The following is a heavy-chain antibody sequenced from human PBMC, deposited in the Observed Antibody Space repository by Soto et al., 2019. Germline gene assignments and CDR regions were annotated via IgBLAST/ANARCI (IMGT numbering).Heavy chain of an antibody. CDR1: GFTFDDYA. Sequence: GGSLRLSCAASGFTFDDYAMHWVRQAPGKGLEWVSAISGSSGSIGYADSVKGRFTISRDNSKNTLYLQMNSLRAEDTAVYYCAKYAYYYDPTDAFDYWGQGTLVTVSS. J-gene: IGHJ4*02. V-gene: IGHV3-23*01. D-gene: IGHD3-22*01. CDR3: AKYAYYYDPTDAFDY. CDR2: ISGSSGSI.